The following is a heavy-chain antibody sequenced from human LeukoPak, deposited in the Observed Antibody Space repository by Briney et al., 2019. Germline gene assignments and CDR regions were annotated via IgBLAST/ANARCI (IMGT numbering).Heavy chain of an antibody. D-gene: IGHD3-22*01. Sequence: GGSLRLSCAASGFTFSNNGMNWVRQAPGKGLEWVSYISSSGSTIYYADSVKGRFTISRDNSKNTLYLQMNSLRAEDTAVYYCAGDSSGYPADYWGQGTLVTVSS. CDR2: ISSSGSTI. V-gene: IGHV3-48*01. CDR3: AGDSSGYPADY. J-gene: IGHJ4*02. CDR1: GFTFSNNG.